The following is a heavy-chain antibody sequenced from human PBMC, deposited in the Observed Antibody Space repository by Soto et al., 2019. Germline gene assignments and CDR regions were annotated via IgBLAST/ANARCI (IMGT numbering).Heavy chain of an antibody. CDR1: GGTFSSYS. CDR3: SGGSMVYYYYYYGMDV. J-gene: IGHJ6*02. V-gene: IGHV1-69*13. CDR2: IIPIFGTA. D-gene: IGHD3-10*01. Sequence: SVKVSCKASGGTFSSYSISWVRQAPGQGLECMGWIIPIFGTANYAQKFQGRVTITADESTSTAYMELSSVRSEDKAVYYCSGGSMVYYYYYYGMDVWGQGTTVTVSS.